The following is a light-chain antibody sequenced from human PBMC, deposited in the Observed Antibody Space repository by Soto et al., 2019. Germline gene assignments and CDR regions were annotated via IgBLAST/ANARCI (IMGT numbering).Light chain of an antibody. Sequence: DIQMTQSPSTLSASVGDRVTITCRASQSISSWLAWYQQKPGKAPKVLIFDASSLESGVPSRFSGSGSATEFTLTISSLQPADFATYYCQQYSTYPWTFGQGTKVEIK. CDR2: DAS. J-gene: IGKJ1*01. V-gene: IGKV1-5*01. CDR1: QSISSW. CDR3: QQYSTYPWT.